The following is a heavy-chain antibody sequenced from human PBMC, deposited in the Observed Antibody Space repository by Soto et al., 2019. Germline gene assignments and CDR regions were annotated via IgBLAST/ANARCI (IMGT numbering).Heavy chain of an antibody. CDR1: GFTVSSNY. D-gene: IGHD6-19*01. Sequence: GGSLRLSCAASGFTVSSNYMSWVRQAPGKGLEWVSVIYSGGSTYYADSVKGRFTISGDNSKNTLYLQMNSLRAEDTALYYCARGGIAVAGISYYCYGMAVWGRGTTVTVSS. V-gene: IGHV3-66*01. CDR3: ARGGIAVAGISYYCYGMAV. J-gene: IGHJ6*02. CDR2: IYSGGST.